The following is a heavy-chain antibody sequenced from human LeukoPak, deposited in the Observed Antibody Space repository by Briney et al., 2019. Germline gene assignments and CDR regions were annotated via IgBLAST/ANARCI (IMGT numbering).Heavy chain of an antibody. CDR2: ISSSSSYI. Sequence: PGGSLRLSCAASGFTFSSYSMNWVRQAPGKGLEWVSSISSSSSYIYYADSVKGRFTISRDNAKNSLYLQMNSLRAEDTAVYYCANLATDYYDSSGYLNNWFDPWGQGTLVTVSS. CDR3: ANLATDYYDSSGYLNNWFDP. D-gene: IGHD3-22*01. CDR1: GFTFSSYS. V-gene: IGHV3-21*01. J-gene: IGHJ5*02.